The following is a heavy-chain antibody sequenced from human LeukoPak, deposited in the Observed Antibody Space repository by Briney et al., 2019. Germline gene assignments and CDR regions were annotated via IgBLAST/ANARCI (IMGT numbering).Heavy chain of an antibody. CDR2: ISGSGGST. V-gene: IGHV3-23*01. CDR3: AKGYDFWSGYYPHY. Sequence: GGSLRLSCAASGFTFSSYAMSWVRQAPGKGLEWVSAISGSGGSTYYADSVKGRFTIPRDNSKNTLYLQMNSLRAEDTAVYYCAKGYDFWSGYYPHYWGQGTLVTVSS. CDR1: GFTFSSYA. J-gene: IGHJ4*02. D-gene: IGHD3-3*01.